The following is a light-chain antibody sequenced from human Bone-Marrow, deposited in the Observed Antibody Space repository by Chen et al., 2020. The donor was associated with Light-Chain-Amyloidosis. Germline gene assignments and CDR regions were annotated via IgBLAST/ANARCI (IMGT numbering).Light chain of an antibody. V-gene: IGKV4-1*01. J-gene: IGKJ2*01. CDR1: QSVLDSSNNKNY. CDR2: WAS. Sequence: DIVMTQFPHSPAVSLGERATINCKSSQSVLDSSNNKNYLAWYQQKPGQPPKVLISWASTRESGVPDRFSGSGSWTDFTLTISNVQAEDVAVYYCQQFFSTLTFGQGTKLEIK. CDR3: QQFFSTLT.